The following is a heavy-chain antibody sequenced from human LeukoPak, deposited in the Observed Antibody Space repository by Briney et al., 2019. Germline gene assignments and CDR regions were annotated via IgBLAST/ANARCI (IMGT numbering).Heavy chain of an antibody. CDR2: ISSSSSYI. CDR3: ARHRDDFGSWIDG. CDR1: GFTFSSYS. V-gene: IGHV3-21*01. D-gene: IGHD3-3*01. J-gene: IGHJ4*02. Sequence: GGSLRLSCAASGFTFSSYSMNWDRQAPGKGLEWVSSISSSSSYIYYADSVKGRFTISRDNAKNSLYLQMNSLRGEETAVYYCARHRDDFGSWIDGWGQGTLVTAS.